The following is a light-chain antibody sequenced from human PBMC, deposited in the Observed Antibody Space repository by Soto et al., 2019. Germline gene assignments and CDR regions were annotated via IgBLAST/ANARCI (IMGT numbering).Light chain of an antibody. Sequence: SALTQPASVSGSPGQSITISCTGSSSDVGSFNYVSWYQQHPGKAPKIMIFEVSYRPSGVSNRFSGSKSGNTASLTISGLQAEDEADYYCSSYTSISTYVFGTGTKLTVL. CDR1: SSDVGSFNY. V-gene: IGLV2-14*01. CDR3: SSYTSISTYV. J-gene: IGLJ1*01. CDR2: EVS.